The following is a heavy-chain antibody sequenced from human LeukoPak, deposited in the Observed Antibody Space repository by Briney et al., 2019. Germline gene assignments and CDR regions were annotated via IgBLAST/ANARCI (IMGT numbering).Heavy chain of an antibody. CDR2: ISSSSSYI. D-gene: IGHD1-1*01. V-gene: IGHV3-21*01. J-gene: IGHJ4*02. CDR3: ASAPYPINYYFGY. CDR1: GFTFSSYG. Sequence: GGSLRLSCAASGFTFSSYGMSWVRQAPGKGLEWVSSISSSSSYIYYSDSVKGRFTISRDNAKSSLYLQMNSLRAEDTAVYYCASAPYPINYYFGYWGQGTLVTVSS.